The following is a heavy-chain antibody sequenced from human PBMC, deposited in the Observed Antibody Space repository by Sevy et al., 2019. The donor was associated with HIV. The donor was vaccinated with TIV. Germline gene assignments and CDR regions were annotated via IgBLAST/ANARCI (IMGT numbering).Heavy chain of an antibody. V-gene: IGHV4-34*01. D-gene: IGHD6-19*01. CDR2: INHSGST. Sequence: HSETLSLTCAVYGGSFSGYYWSWIRQPPGKGLEWIGEINHSGSTNYNPSLKSRVTISVDTSKNQFSLKLSSVTAADTAVYYCTLRYNGYSSGRMLEDAFDIWGQGTMVTVSS. CDR1: GGSFSGYY. J-gene: IGHJ3*02. CDR3: TLRYNGYSSGRMLEDAFDI.